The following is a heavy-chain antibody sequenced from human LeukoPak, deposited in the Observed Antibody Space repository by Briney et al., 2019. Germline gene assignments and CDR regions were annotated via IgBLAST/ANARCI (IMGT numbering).Heavy chain of an antibody. V-gene: IGHV4-61*02. J-gene: IGHJ4*02. CDR2: IYTSGST. CDR1: GGSISSGSYY. D-gene: IGHD3-10*01. CDR3: ARGGINYYGSGAIDY. Sequence: PSETLSLTCTASGGSISSGSYYWSWIRQPAGKGLEWIGRIYTSGSTSYNPSLESRVTISVDTSKNQFSLKLKLSSVTAADTAVYYCARGGINYYGSGAIDYWGQGTLVTVSS.